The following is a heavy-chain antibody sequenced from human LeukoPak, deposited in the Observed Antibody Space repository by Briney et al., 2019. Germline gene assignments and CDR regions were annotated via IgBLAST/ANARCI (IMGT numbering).Heavy chain of an antibody. V-gene: IGHV3-30*18. J-gene: IGHJ6*04. CDR1: GFTFSSYG. CDR2: ISYDGSNK. D-gene: IGHD6-13*01. Sequence: GRSLRLSCAASGFTFSSYGMHWVRQAPGKGLEWVAVISYDGSNKYYADSVKGRFTISRDNSKNTLYLQMNSLRAEDTAVYYCAKDRRGAAAGTDGDYYYGMDVWGEGTTVTVSS. CDR3: AKDRRGAAAGTDGDYYYGMDV.